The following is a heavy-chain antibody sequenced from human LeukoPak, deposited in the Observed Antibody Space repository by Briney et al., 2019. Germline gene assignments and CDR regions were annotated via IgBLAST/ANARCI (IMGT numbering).Heavy chain of an antibody. D-gene: IGHD3-22*01. CDR3: ARHMGNGDDSVGYPFDV. CDR1: GGSIRSYF. V-gene: IGHV4-59*08. J-gene: IGHJ4*02. CDR2: FYYGGSN. Sequence: SETLSLTCSVSGGSIRSYFWNRIRQSPGRGLEWIGYFYYGGSNKYNPSLKSRVTVSADTSRNQFSLKLSSVTAADTALYFCARHMGNGDDSVGYPFDVWGQGMQVTVSS.